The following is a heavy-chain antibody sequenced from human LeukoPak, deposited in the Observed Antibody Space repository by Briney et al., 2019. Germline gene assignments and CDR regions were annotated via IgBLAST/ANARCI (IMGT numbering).Heavy chain of an antibody. D-gene: IGHD3-22*01. CDR1: GFTFSSYA. CDR2: ISGSGGST. Sequence: PGGSLRLSCAASGFTFSSYAMSWVRQAPGKGLEWVSAISGSGGSTYYADPVKGRFTISRDNSKNTLYLQMNSLRAEDTAVYYCAKGRHYYDSSGYPNWGQGTLVTVSS. J-gene: IGHJ4*02. CDR3: AKGRHYYDSSGYPN. V-gene: IGHV3-23*01.